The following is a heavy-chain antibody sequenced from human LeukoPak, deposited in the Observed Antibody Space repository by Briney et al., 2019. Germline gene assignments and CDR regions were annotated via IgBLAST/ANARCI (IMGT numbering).Heavy chain of an antibody. Sequence: GGSLRLSCAASGFTFSSYAMSWVRQAPGKGLEWVSGLTGSGDSTYYADSVKGRFTISRDNSKNTVYPQMNSLRVEDTAVYYCAKRREGVAASFDYWGQGTLVTVSS. CDR1: GFTFSSYA. CDR2: LTGSGDST. V-gene: IGHV3-23*01. CDR3: AKRREGVAASFDY. J-gene: IGHJ4*02. D-gene: IGHD6-19*01.